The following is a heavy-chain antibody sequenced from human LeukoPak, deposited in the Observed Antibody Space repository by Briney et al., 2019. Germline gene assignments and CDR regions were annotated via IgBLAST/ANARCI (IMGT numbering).Heavy chain of an antibody. CDR1: GYTFTSYA. D-gene: IGHD2-2*01. Sequence: ASVRVSCKASGYTFTSYAMHWVRQAPGQRLEWMGWINAGNGNTKYSQKFQGRVTITRDTSASTAYMELSSLRSEDTAVYYCARSCSSTSCESDYFDYWGQGTLVTVSS. CDR3: ARSCSSTSCESDYFDY. V-gene: IGHV1-3*01. CDR2: INAGNGNT. J-gene: IGHJ4*02.